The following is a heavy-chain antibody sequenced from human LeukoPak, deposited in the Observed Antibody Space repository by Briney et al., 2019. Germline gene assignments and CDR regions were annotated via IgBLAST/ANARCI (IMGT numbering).Heavy chain of an antibody. J-gene: IGHJ4*02. V-gene: IGHV4-34*01. CDR1: GGSFSGYY. CDR3: GRGPYDFCIGRPQFFDY. Sequence: SETLSLTCAVYGGSFSGYYWSWIRQPPGKRLEWIGEINHSGSTNYNPSLKSRVTISVDTSKNQFPLKLSSVTAADTAVYYCGRGPYDFCIGRPQFFDYLGQGTLVTVSS. D-gene: IGHD3-3*01. CDR2: INHSGST.